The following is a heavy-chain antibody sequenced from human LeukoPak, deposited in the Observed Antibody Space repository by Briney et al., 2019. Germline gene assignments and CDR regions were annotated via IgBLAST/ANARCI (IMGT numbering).Heavy chain of an antibody. V-gene: IGHV4-34*01. J-gene: IGHJ4*02. Sequence: SETQSLTCAVYGGSFSGYYWSWIRQPPGKGLEWIGEINHSGSTNYNPSLKSRVTISVDTSKNQFSLKLSSVTAADTAVYYCARGVIWGSPDYWGQGTLVTVSS. CDR1: GGSFSGYY. D-gene: IGHD3-16*01. CDR2: INHSGST. CDR3: ARGVIWGSPDY.